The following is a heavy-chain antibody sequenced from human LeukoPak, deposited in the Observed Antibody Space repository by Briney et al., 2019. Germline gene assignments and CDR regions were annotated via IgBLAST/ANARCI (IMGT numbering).Heavy chain of an antibody. J-gene: IGHJ4*02. Sequence: GSLRLSCAASGFTFSDYYMSWIRQAPGKGLEWVSYISSSGSTIYYADSVKGRFTISRDNAKNSLYLQMNSLRAEDTAVYYCARDFASEYSGYSSSWGVWGQGTLVTVSS. D-gene: IGHD6-13*01. CDR3: ARDFASEYSGYSSSWGV. V-gene: IGHV3-11*01. CDR1: GFTFSDYY. CDR2: ISSSGSTI.